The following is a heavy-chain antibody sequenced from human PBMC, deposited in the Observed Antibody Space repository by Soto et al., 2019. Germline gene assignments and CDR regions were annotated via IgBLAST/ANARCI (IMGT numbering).Heavy chain of an antibody. D-gene: IGHD6-6*01. V-gene: IGHV3-33*01. CDR1: GFTFSSYG. CDR2: IWYDGSNK. Sequence: QVQLVESGGGVVQPGRSLRLSCAASGFTFSSYGMHWVRQAPGKGLEWVAVIWYDGSNKYYADSVKGRFTISRDNSKNTLYLQMNSLRAEDTAVYYCARNIAARGILGIYYYYGMDVW. CDR3: ARNIAARGILGIYYYYGMDV. J-gene: IGHJ6*01.